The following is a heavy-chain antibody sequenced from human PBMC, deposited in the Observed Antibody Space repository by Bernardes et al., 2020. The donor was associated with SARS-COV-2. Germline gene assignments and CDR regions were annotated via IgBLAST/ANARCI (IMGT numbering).Heavy chain of an antibody. D-gene: IGHD1-26*01. Sequence: GRSLRLSCAASGFTVSSNYMTWVRQAPGKGLEWVSIIYSGGSTYYADSVKGRFTISRDNSKNTVYLQMNSLRAEDTAVYYCARGPEVGAPVGAYWGQGTLVTVSS. CDR2: IYSGGST. CDR3: ARGPEVGAPVGAY. CDR1: GFTVSSNY. V-gene: IGHV3-53*01. J-gene: IGHJ4*02.